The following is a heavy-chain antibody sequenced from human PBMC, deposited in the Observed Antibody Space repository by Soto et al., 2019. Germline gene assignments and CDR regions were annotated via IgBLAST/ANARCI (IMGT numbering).Heavy chain of an antibody. CDR2: INHSGST. V-gene: IGHV4-34*01. D-gene: IGHD2-2*01. CDR1: GGSFSGYY. CDR3: ASHPYYSSTSCYDDYDY. Sequence: PSETLSLTCAVYGGSFSGYYWSWIRQPPGKGLEWIGEINHSGSTNYNPSLTSRVTISVDTSKNQFSLKLSSVTAADTAVYYCASHPYYSSTSCYDDYDYWGQGTLVTVSS. J-gene: IGHJ4*02.